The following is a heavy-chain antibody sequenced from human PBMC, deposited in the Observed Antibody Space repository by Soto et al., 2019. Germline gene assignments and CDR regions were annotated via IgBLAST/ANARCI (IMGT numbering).Heavy chain of an antibody. Sequence: ELQLVESGGGWVKPGGSLRLSCAASGFTFSNAWMSWVRQAPGKGLEWVGRIGSKTDGGTTDYAAPVKGRFTISRDDSRNTLYLQLNSLKAEDTAVYYCSTDPTWANRQPHSSGWSTSFDFWGQGTLVTVSS. CDR1: GFTFSNAW. D-gene: IGHD6-19*01. CDR3: STDPTWANRQPHSSGWSTSFDF. J-gene: IGHJ4*02. V-gene: IGHV3-15*04. CDR2: IGSKTDGGTT.